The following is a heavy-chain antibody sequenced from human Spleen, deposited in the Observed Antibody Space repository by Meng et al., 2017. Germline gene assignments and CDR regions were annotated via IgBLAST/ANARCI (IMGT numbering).Heavy chain of an antibody. CDR2: LGAHDGDT. V-gene: IGHV1-18*01. D-gene: IGHD3-10*01. Sequence: QLLQSGPEVKQPGASLKVSCKASDYTFIGYGVCWVRQAPGQGLEWMAWLGAHDGDTSHAPRFQGRVTVTADRPTATAYMELRNLRSDDTGVYYCARGTPGRRYAEYWGQGTLVTVSS. CDR1: DYTFIGYG. CDR3: ARGTPGRRYAEY. J-gene: IGHJ4*02.